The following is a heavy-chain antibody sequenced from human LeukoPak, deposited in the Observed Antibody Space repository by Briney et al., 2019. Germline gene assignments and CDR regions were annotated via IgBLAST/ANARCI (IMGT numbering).Heavy chain of an antibody. CDR2: IYYNGIT. CDR1: GDSISSYY. Sequence: KPSETLSLTCTVSGDSISSYYWSWVRQPPGKGLEWIGYIYYNGITNSNPSLKSRVTMSVDTSKNQFSLKLSSVTAADTAMYYCARNYYGSASYYRTGFDPWGQGTLVTVSS. V-gene: IGHV4-59*01. J-gene: IGHJ5*02. D-gene: IGHD3-10*01. CDR3: ARNYYGSASYYRTGFDP.